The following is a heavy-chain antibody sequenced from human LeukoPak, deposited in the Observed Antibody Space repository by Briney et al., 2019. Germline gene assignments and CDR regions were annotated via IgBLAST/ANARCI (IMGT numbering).Heavy chain of an antibody. Sequence: QAGGSLRLSCAASGFTVSSNYMSWVRQAPGKGPEWVANIKEDGSEKYYLNSVKGRFTISRDNAKSSLYLQMNSLRAEDTAVYYCARGGSSWYPYYFDYWGQGTLVTVSS. CDR3: ARGGSSWYPYYFDY. J-gene: IGHJ4*02. CDR1: GFTVSSNY. CDR2: IKEDGSEK. D-gene: IGHD6-13*01. V-gene: IGHV3-7*01.